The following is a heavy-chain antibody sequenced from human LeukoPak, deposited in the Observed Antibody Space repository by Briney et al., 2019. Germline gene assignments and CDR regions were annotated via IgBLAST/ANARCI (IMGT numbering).Heavy chain of an antibody. J-gene: IGHJ4*02. CDR3: AKSYFDYSTYYSYYFNL. V-gene: IGHV4-4*09. D-gene: IGHD4-11*01. CDR2: VYTSGST. CDR1: GGSISGGY. Sequence: SETLSLTCTVSGGSISGGYWSWIRQPPGRGPEWIGYVYTSGSTNYNPSLKSRVTISVDTPKSQFALKLSSVTAADTAVYYCAKSYFDYSTYYSYYFNLWGQGALVTVSS.